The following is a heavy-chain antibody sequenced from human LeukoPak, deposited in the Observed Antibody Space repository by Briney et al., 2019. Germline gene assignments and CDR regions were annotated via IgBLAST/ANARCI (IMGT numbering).Heavy chain of an antibody. J-gene: IGHJ4*02. Sequence: PGGSLRLSCAASGFSFSDAWMTWVRQAPGRGLEWVVRIKSKTAGGTTDYAAPVKGRFTISRDDSIHTLYLQMDSLETEDTAVYYCTTPPDWGQGTLVTVSS. CDR1: GFSFSDAW. V-gene: IGHV3-15*01. CDR3: TTPPD. CDR2: IKSKTAGGTT.